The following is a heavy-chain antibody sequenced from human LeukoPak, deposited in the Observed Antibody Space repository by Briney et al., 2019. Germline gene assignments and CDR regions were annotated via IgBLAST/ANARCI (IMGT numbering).Heavy chain of an antibody. CDR3: ARASGIFGVVIRHGMDA. D-gene: IGHD3-3*02. J-gene: IGHJ6*02. Sequence: SETLSLTCAVYGGSFSGYYWSWIRQPPGKGLEWIGEINHSGSTNYNPSLKSRVTISVDTSKNQFSLKLSSVTAADTAVYYCARASGIFGVVIRHGMDAWGQGTTVTVSS. CDR2: INHSGST. CDR1: GGSFSGYY. V-gene: IGHV4-34*01.